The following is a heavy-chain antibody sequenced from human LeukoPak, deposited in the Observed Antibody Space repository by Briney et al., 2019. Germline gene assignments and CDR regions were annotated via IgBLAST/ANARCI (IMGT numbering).Heavy chain of an antibody. D-gene: IGHD4-23*01. CDR1: GFTVSSNY. V-gene: IGHV3-74*03. CDR2: TNTDGSSA. CDR3: YGANAEH. Sequence: GGSLRLSCAASGFTVSSNYMSWVRQAPGKGLVWVSGTNTDGSSAMYADSVKGRFTIARDNAKNTLYLQMNSLRAEDTAVYYCYGANAEHWGQGTLVTVSS. J-gene: IGHJ1*01.